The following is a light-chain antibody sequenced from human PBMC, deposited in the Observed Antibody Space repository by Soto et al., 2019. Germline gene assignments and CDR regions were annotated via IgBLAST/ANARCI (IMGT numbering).Light chain of an antibody. CDR1: SSNIGRDP. J-gene: IGLJ1*01. CDR2: DSN. CDR3: AGWDGSLRGFV. V-gene: IGLV1-44*01. Sequence: QSVLTQPPSASGTPGQRVTISCSGSSSNIGRDPVNWYQELPGTAPKLLIYDSNQRPSGVPDRFSGSKSGTSAPLAISGLQSEDEADYFCAGWDGSLRGFVFGTGTKVTVL.